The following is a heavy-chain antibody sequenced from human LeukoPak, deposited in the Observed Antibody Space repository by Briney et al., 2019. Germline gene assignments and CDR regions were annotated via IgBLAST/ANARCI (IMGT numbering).Heavy chain of an antibody. V-gene: IGHV3-7*01. CDR2: IKRDGSEK. CDR1: GFTFSSYW. D-gene: IGHD2-15*01. Sequence: GGSLRLSCAASGFTFSSYWMSWVRQAPGKGLEWVANIKRDGSEKYYVDSVKGRFTISRDNAKNSLYLQMNSLRAEDTAVYYCAREGQYCSGGSCYSVPFDYWGQGTLVTVSS. CDR3: AREGQYCSGGSCYSVPFDY. J-gene: IGHJ4*02.